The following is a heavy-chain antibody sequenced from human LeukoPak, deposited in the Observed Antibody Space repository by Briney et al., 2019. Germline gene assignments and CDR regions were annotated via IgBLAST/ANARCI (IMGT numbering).Heavy chain of an antibody. Sequence: GGSLRLSCTASGLTFSTSGFNWVRQAPGKGLEWVASIGPTGSDRYHADSIKGRLTISRDNANNFLYLQMNSLRAEDTAVYYCATETNGRHYDYWGQGTLLTVSS. D-gene: IGHD1-14*01. CDR3: ATETNGRHYDY. V-gene: IGHV3-21*06. CDR1: GLTFSTSG. J-gene: IGHJ4*02. CDR2: IGPTGSDR.